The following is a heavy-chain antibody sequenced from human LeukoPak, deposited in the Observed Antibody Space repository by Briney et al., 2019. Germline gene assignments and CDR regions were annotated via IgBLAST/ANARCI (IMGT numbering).Heavy chain of an antibody. J-gene: IGHJ1*01. V-gene: IGHV3-74*01. CDR2: VNSDGSGT. CDR3: VRGGGSGSIEYFQH. Sequence: GGSLRLSCAASGFTFSSYWMHWVRQAPGKGLVWVSRVNSDGSGTSYADSVKGRFTFSRDNAKNTLYLQMNSLRAEDTAVHFCVRGGGSGSIEYFQHWGQGTLVTVSS. D-gene: IGHD3-10*01. CDR1: GFTFSSYW.